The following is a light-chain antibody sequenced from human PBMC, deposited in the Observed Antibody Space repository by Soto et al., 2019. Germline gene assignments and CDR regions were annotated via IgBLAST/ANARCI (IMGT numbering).Light chain of an antibody. CDR2: GNI. J-gene: IGLJ2*01. V-gene: IGLV1-40*01. CDR3: QSYDRSLSGFVV. CDR1: SSNIGAGYD. Sequence: QSVLTQPPSVSGAPAQRVTIACTGSSSNIGAGYDVHWYQQLPGTAPKVLIYGNINRPSGVPDRFSGSKSGTSASLAINELQAEDEAHYYCQSYDRSLSGFVVFGGGTTHTVL.